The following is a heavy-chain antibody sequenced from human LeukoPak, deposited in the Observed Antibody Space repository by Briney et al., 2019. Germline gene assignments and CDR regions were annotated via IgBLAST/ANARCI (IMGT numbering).Heavy chain of an antibody. CDR1: GYTFTSYY. Sequence: ASEKVSCKASGYTFTSYYIHWVRQAPGQGLEWMGIINPSGGSTSYARKFQGRVTMTRDTSTSTVYMELSSLRSEDTAVYYCARGRREKSSTSCFDYWGQGTLVTVSS. D-gene: IGHD2-2*01. CDR3: ARGRREKSSTSCFDY. CDR2: INPSGGST. J-gene: IGHJ4*02. V-gene: IGHV1-46*01.